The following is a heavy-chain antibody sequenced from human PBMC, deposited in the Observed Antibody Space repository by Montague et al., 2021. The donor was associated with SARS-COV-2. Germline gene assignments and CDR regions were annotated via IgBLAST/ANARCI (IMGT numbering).Heavy chain of an antibody. CDR3: TRGRTGTTFYYYYYGMDV. J-gene: IGHJ6*02. Sequence: SETLSLTCAVYGGSFSGYYWSWIRQPPGKGLEWIGEINHSGSTNYNPSLKSRVTISVDTSKNQFSLKLSSVTAADTAVYYCTRGRTGTTFYYYYYGMDVWGQGTTVTVSS. CDR1: GGSFSGYY. D-gene: IGHD1-7*01. V-gene: IGHV4-34*01. CDR2: INHSGST.